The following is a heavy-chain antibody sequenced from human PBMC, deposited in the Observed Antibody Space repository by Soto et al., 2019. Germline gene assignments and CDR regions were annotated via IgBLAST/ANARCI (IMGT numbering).Heavy chain of an antibody. V-gene: IGHV3-53*01. J-gene: IGHJ4*02. Sequence: EVQLVESGGGLIQPGGSLKLSCAASGFTVGNNYMSWVRQAPGKGLEWVSLIYSTGTTKYADSVKGRFTVSRDNAKNKLYLQMNSLSAEDTDAYYCAKAGRGSGSYYNNFGYWGQGTLVTVSS. D-gene: IGHD3-10*01. CDR2: IYSTGTT. CDR3: AKAGRGSGSYYNNFGY. CDR1: GFTVGNNY.